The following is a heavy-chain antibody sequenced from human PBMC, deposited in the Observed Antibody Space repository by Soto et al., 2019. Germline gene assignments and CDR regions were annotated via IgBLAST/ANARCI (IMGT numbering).Heavy chain of an antibody. Sequence: QVQQVQSGAEVKKPGASVKVSCKASGYTFTYYGVTWVRQAPGQGLEWMGWISAYNGHTNYAQNLQGRVTMTTDTSTNTAYMELRSLRSDDTAVYYCARDYGSGSFRFDYWGQGTLVTVSS. CDR1: GYTFTYYG. V-gene: IGHV1-18*01. CDR2: ISAYNGHT. D-gene: IGHD3-10*01. J-gene: IGHJ4*02. CDR3: ARDYGSGSFRFDY.